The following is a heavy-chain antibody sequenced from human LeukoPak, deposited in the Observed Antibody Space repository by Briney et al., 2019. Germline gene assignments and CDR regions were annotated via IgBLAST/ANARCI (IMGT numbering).Heavy chain of an antibody. CDR2: ISSSGSTI. D-gene: IGHD3-22*01. V-gene: IGHV3-48*03. J-gene: IGHJ4*02. Sequence: PGGSLRLSCAASGFTFSSYEMNWVRQAPGKGLEWVSYISSSGSTIYYADSVRGRFTLSRDNAKNSLYLQMNSLRAEDTALYYCARDPTYYYDSSGYNKFDYRGQGTLVTVSS. CDR3: ARDPTYYYDSSGYNKFDY. CDR1: GFTFSSYE.